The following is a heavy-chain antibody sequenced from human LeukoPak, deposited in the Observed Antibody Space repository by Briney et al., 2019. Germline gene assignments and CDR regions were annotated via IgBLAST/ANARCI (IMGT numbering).Heavy chain of an antibody. D-gene: IGHD6-19*01. CDR1: GYTFTGYY. J-gene: IGHJ3*02. V-gene: IGHV1-2*02. CDR2: INPNSGGT. Sequence: ASVKVSCKASGYTFTGYYMHWVRQAPGQGLEWMGWINPNSGGTNYAQKFQGRVTMTRDTSISTAYMGLSRLRSDDTAVYYCARDIAVAGRRRDAFDIWGQGTMVTVSS. CDR3: ARDIAVAGRRRDAFDI.